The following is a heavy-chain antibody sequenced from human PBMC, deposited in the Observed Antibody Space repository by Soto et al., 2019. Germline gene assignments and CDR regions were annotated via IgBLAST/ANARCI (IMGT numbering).Heavy chain of an antibody. J-gene: IGHJ6*02. CDR2: IIPIFGKA. CDR1: GGTFSSFP. Sequence: QVQLVQSGAEVKNPGSSVKVSCKASGGTFSSFPISWVRQAPGQGLDWMGGIIPIFGKANYAQKFQGRVTITADESTSTAYMELSSLRSEDTAVYYCARERGSSSSGYGMDVWGQGTTVTVSS. V-gene: IGHV1-69*12. CDR3: ARERGSSSSGYGMDV. D-gene: IGHD6-6*01.